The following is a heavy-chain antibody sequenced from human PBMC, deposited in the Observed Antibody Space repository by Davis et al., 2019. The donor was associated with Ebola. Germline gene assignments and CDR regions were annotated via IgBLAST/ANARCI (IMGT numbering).Heavy chain of an antibody. CDR2: IYYSGST. Sequence: MPSETLSLTCTVSGGSISSSSYYWSLIRQHPGKGLEWIGYIYYSGSTYYNPSLKSRVTISVDTSKNQFSLKLSSVTAADTAVYYCARARRTMIHIGAFDIWGQGTMVTVSS. V-gene: IGHV4-31*03. CDR3: ARARRTMIHIGAFDI. D-gene: IGHD3-22*01. CDR1: GGSISSSSYY. J-gene: IGHJ3*02.